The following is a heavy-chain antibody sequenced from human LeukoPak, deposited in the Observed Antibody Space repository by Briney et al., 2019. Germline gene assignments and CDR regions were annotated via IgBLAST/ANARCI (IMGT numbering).Heavy chain of an antibody. CDR3: AKDPRIAARPNWFDP. CDR2: ISGSGGST. V-gene: IGHV3-23*01. CDR1: GFTFSSYA. D-gene: IGHD6-6*01. Sequence: GGSLRLSCAASGFTFSSYAMSWVRQAPGKGLEWVSAISGSGGSTYYADSVKGRSTISRDNSKNTLYLQMNSLRAEDTAVYYCAKDPRIAARPNWFDPWGQGTLVTVSS. J-gene: IGHJ5*02.